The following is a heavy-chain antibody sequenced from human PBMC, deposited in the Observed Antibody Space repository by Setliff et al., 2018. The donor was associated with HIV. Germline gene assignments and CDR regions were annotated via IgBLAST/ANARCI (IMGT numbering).Heavy chain of an antibody. D-gene: IGHD3-9*01. V-gene: IGHV4-4*07. CDR2: IAASGDP. CDR3: VRGRIDTHWDYFKEYFFNYIDV. J-gene: IGHJ6*03. Sequence: SETLSLTCTILGNSSVTNYFWGWIRAPADKGLEWIGHIAASGDPNYNTSLKSRLSMSVHTSKNQISLSLTSVSAADTAVYFCVRGRIDTHWDYFKEYFFNYIDVWGQGTTVTVPS. CDR1: GNSSVTNYF.